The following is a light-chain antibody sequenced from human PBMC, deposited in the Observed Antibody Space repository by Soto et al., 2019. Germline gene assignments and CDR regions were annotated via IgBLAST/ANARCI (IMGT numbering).Light chain of an antibody. CDR1: QSISSW. Sequence: DIQMTQSPSTLSASVGDRVTITFRSSQSISSWLAWYQQKPGKAPKLLIYDASSLESGVPSRFSGSGSGTEFTLTISSLQPDDFATYYCQQYNSYPRTFGQGTKVDI. J-gene: IGKJ1*01. CDR2: DAS. V-gene: IGKV1-5*01. CDR3: QQYNSYPRT.